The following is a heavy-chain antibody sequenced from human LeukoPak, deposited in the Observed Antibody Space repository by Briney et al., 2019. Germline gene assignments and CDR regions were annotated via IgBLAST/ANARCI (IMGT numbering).Heavy chain of an antibody. CDR2: ISAYNGNT. CDR1: GYTFTSYG. V-gene: IGHV1-18*01. Sequence: ASVKVSCKASGYTFTSYGISWVRQAPGQGLEWMGWISAYNGNTNYAQKLQGRVTMTTDTSTSTAYMELRSLRSDDTAVYYCARDQDIVVVPAASFDYWGQGTLVTVSS. J-gene: IGHJ4*02. CDR3: ARDQDIVVVPAASFDY. D-gene: IGHD2-2*01.